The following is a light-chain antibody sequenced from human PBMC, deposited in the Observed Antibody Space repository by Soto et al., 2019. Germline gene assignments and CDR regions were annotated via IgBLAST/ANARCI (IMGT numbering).Light chain of an antibody. J-gene: IGLJ3*02. CDR3: CSYAASGTWV. CDR1: SSDVGSYNL. Sequence: QSALTQPASVSGSPGQSITISCTGTSSDVGSYNLVSWCQQHPGKAPKLMIYEGSKRPSGVSNRFSGSKSGNTASLTISGLQAEDDADYYCCSYAASGTWVFGGGTKLTVL. V-gene: IGLV2-23*01. CDR2: EGS.